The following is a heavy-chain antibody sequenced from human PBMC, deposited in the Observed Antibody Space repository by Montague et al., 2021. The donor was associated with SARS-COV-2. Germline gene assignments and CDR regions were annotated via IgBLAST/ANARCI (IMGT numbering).Heavy chain of an antibody. V-gene: IGHV4-4*02. D-gene: IGHD6-13*01. CDR2: IFHSGTI. CDR3: ATLSRRTAAGTRDYFGLDV. J-gene: IGHJ6*04. CDR1: GDSISTSTW. Sequence: SETLSLTCRVSGDSISTSTWWTWVRQTPGKGLEWIGEIFHSGTINYNPSLKSRVSISVDKSNNQFPLRLSSLIAADTAVYYCATLSRRTAAGTRDYFGLDVWGKGTTVVVSS.